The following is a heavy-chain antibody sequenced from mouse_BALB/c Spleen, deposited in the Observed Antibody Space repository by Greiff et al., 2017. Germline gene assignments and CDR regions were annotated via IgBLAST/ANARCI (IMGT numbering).Heavy chain of an antibody. Sequence: EVQGVESGAGLVKPGGSLKLSCAASGFAFTSYDMSWVRQTPEKRLEWVAYISSGGGSTYYPDTVKGRFTISRDNAKNTLYLQMSSLKSEDTAMYCGARPYRYEGAAGCAYWGQGTLVTVSA. D-gene: IGHD2-14*01. J-gene: IGHJ3*01. CDR2: ISSGGGST. V-gene: IGHV5-12-1*01. CDR3: ARPYRYEGAAGCAY. CDR1: GFAFTSYD.